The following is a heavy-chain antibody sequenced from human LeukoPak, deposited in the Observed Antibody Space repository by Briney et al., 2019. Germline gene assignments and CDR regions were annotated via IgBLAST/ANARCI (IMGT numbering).Heavy chain of an antibody. CDR3: ARGGEGYPLPHYFDY. CDR2: VYYSGST. CDR1: NDSINNYY. V-gene: IGHV4-59*01. D-gene: IGHD5-18*01. Sequence: SETLSLTCTVSNDSINNYYWNWIRQPPGKGLEWIGYVYYSGSTNYRPSLKSRVTISMDTSKNQFSLRLSSVTAAGTAVYYCARGGEGYPLPHYFDYWGQGTLVTVSS. J-gene: IGHJ4*02.